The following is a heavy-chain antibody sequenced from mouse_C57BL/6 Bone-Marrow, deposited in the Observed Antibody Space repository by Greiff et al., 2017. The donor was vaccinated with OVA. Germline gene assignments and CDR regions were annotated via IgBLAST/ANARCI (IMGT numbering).Heavy chain of an antibody. J-gene: IGHJ1*03. CDR1: GYTFTSYW. V-gene: IGHV1-52*01. CDR2: IDPSDSET. D-gene: IGHD1-1*01. Sequence: VQLQQPGAELVRPGSSVKLSCKASGYTFTSYWMHWVKQRPIQGLEWIGNIDPSDSETHYNQKFKDKATLTVDKSSSTAYMQLSSLTSEDSAVYYCAIITTVVATNFDVWGTGTTVTVSS. CDR3: AIITTVVATNFDV.